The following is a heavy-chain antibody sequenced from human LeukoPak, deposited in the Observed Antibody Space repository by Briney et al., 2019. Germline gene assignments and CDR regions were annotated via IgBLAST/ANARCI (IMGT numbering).Heavy chain of an antibody. D-gene: IGHD2-2*01. CDR3: AREVQLLTNWFDP. CDR2: IKQDGSEK. V-gene: IGHV3-7*01. CDR1: GFTFGSYW. Sequence: GGSLRLSCAASGFTFGSYWMSWVRQAPGKGLEWVANIKQDGSEKYYVDSVKGRFTISRDNAKNSLYLQMNSLRAEDTAVYYCAREVQLLTNWFDPWGQGTLVTVSS. J-gene: IGHJ5*02.